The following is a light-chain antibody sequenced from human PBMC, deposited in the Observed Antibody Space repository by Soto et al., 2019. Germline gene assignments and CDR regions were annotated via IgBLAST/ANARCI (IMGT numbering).Light chain of an antibody. Sequence: QSALTQPASVSGSPRQSITISCTGTSSDVGGYNYVSWFQHHPGKAPKLIIYEVSYRPSGVSNRFSGSKSGDTASLTISGLQAEDEADYYCSSYAGSNRVFGTGTKVTVL. J-gene: IGLJ1*01. CDR1: SSDVGGYNY. CDR3: SSYAGSNRV. CDR2: EVS. V-gene: IGLV2-14*01.